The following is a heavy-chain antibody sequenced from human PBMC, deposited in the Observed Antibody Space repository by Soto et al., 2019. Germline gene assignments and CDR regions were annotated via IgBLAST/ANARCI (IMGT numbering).Heavy chain of an antibody. CDR1: GGSISSGGYS. D-gene: IGHD1-1*01. V-gene: IGHV4-30-2*01. Sequence: SETLSLTCTVSGGSISSGGYSWNWIRQPPGKGLEWIGYIYHSGSTLYNQSLKSRVTISVDKSKNQFSLKLTSVTAADKVVYYCARDQLEGNWFDPWGQGTLVTSPQ. CDR2: IYHSGST. CDR3: ARDQLEGNWFDP. J-gene: IGHJ5*02.